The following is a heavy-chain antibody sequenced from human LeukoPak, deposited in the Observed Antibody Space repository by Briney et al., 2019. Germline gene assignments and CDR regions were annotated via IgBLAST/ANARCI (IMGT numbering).Heavy chain of an antibody. V-gene: IGHV3-23*01. Sequence: PGGSLRLSCAASGFTFSSYAMSWVRQAPGKGLEWVSAISGSGGSTYYADSVKGRFTISRDNSKNTLYLQMNSLRAEDTAVYYCAKTPQIVGATALDYWGQGTLVTVSS. CDR3: AKTPQIVGATALDY. CDR1: GFTFSSYA. D-gene: IGHD1-26*01. J-gene: IGHJ4*02. CDR2: ISGSGGST.